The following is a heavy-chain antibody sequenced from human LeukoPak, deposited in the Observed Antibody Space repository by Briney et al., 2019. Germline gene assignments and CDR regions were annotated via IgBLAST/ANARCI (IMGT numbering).Heavy chain of an antibody. CDR1: VGPISSSRYY. D-gene: IGHD2-2*01. J-gene: IGHJ4*02. CDR2: FYNSGST. Sequence: SETLPLSCTVSVGPISSSRYYWGWIRQPRGKGLESIRSFYNSGSTYYNTAIKSRVTISVDTSKNQFSLKLSSVTAADTAVYYCARVPWGYYFDYWGQGTLVTVSS. CDR3: ARVPWGYYFDY. V-gene: IGHV4-39*01.